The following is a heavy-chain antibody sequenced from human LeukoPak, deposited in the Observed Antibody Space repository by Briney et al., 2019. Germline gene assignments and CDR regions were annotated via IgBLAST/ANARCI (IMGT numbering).Heavy chain of an antibody. CDR2: ISYDASNK. J-gene: IGHJ4*02. V-gene: IGHV3-30*18. CDR1: GFTFSRYG. CDR3: AKSHGYSYGFDY. Sequence: PGGSLRLSCAASGFTFSRYGMHWVRQTPGKGLVWVAVISYDASNKYYADSVKGRFTISRDNSKNTLYLQMNSLRAEDTAVYYCAKSHGYSYGFDYWGQGTLVTVSS. D-gene: IGHD5-18*01.